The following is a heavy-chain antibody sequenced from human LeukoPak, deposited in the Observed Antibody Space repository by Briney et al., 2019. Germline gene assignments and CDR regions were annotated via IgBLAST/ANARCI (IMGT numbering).Heavy chain of an antibody. J-gene: IGHJ5*02. V-gene: IGHV5-51*01. CDR1: GYSFTSYW. Sequence: GESLKISCKGSGYSFTSYWIGWVRQMPGKGLEWMGIIYPGDSDTRYSPSFQGQVTISADKSISTAYLQWSSLKASDTAMYYCARGGHYSNSSFDRTDPWGQGTLVTVSS. CDR2: IYPGDSDT. CDR3: ARGGHYSNSSFDRTDP. D-gene: IGHD6-6*01.